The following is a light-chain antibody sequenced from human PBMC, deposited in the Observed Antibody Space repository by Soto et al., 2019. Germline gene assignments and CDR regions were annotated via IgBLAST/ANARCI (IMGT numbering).Light chain of an antibody. CDR1: QSVGSN. CDR3: QQHNNWHPLA. CDR2: GAS. Sequence: GMTQSPATLSVSLGERATLSCRASQSVGSNLAWYQQKPGQAPRLLIYGASTRASGIPSRFSGSGSGTEVTPTIISLQSEDDAVYYCQQHNNWHPLAFGRGTKVDIK. V-gene: IGKV3-15*01. J-gene: IGKJ4*02.